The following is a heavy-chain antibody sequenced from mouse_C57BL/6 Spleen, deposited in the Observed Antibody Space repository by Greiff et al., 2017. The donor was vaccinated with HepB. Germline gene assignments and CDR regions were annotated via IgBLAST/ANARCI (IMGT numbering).Heavy chain of an antibody. V-gene: IGHV2-9-1*01. D-gene: IGHD1-1*01. CDR3: ARNSGGGSSPYYFDY. CDR1: GFSLTSYA. J-gene: IGHJ2*01. CDR2: IWTGGGT. Sequence: VMLVESGPGLVAPSQSLSITCTVSGFSLTSYAISWVRQPPGKGLEWLGVIWTGGGTNYNSALKSRLSISKDNSKSQVFLKMNSLQTDDTARYCCARNSGGGSSPYYFDYWGQGTTLTVSS.